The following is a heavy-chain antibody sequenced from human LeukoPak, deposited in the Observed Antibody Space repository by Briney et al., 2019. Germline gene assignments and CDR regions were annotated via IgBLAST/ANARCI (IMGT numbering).Heavy chain of an antibody. D-gene: IGHD1/OR15-1a*01. V-gene: IGHV3-30*18. CDR1: GFNFSTYV. CDR2: ISNDGSDK. CDR3: AKDWLRGTPNTRYYFEY. Sequence: GGSLRLSCAASGFNFSTYVMHWVRQAPGKGLEWVAVISNDGSDKSYADSVKGRFTVSRDNSKNTLFLQMNSLRAEDTAVYYCAKDWLRGTPNTRYYFEYWGQGTLVTVSS. J-gene: IGHJ4*02.